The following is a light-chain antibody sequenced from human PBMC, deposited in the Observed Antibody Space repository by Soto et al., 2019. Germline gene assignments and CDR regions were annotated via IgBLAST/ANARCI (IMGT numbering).Light chain of an antibody. J-gene: IGKJ5*01. CDR1: QSFRGL. CDR2: DAY. Sequence: EIVFTQSPSTVSLSPGERATLSCRASQSFRGLLAWYQQKPGQAPRLLIYDAYNRATGIPDRFSGSGSGTDFTLTISSLQPEDFAVYYCQQRSNWPPITFGQGTRLEIK. CDR3: QQRSNWPPIT. V-gene: IGKV3-11*01.